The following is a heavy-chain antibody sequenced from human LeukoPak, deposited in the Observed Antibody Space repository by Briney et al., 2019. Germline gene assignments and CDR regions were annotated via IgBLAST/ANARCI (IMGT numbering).Heavy chain of an antibody. CDR3: AREFVEMATNLYYMDV. D-gene: IGHD5-24*01. V-gene: IGHV1-46*01. J-gene: IGHJ6*03. CDR2: INPSGGST. CDR1: GYTFTCYY. Sequence: ASVKVSCKASGYTFTCYYMHWVRQAPGQGLEWMGIINPSGGSTSYAQKFQGRVTMTRDTSTSTVCMELSSLRSEDTAVYYCAREFVEMATNLYYMDVWGKGTTVTASS.